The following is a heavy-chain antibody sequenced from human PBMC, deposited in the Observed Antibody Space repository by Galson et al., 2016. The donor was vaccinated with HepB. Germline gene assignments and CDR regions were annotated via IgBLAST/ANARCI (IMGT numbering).Heavy chain of an antibody. CDR2: IYWDDDK. CDR3: AHRLYGDYEFYYFDY. CDR1: GFSLSTSGVG. Sequence: PALVKPTQTLTLTCTFSGFSLSTSGVGVGWIRQPPGKALEWLALIYWDDDKRYGPSLKSRLTITKDTSKNQVVLTMTNMDPVDTATYYCAHRLYGDYEFYYFDYWGQGTLVTVSS. J-gene: IGHJ4*02. D-gene: IGHD4-17*01. V-gene: IGHV2-5*05.